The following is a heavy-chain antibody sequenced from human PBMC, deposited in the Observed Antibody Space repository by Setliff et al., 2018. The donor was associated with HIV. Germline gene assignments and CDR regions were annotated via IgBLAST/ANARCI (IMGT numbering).Heavy chain of an antibody. CDR2: IYHSGST. Sequence: PSETLSLTCAVSGHSISSGYYWGWIRQPPGKGLEWIGSIYHSGSTYYNPSLKSRVTISVDTSKNQFSLKLSSVTAADTAVYYCARQWYYYDSSGYYPDAFDIWGQGTMVTVSS. CDR3: ARQWYYYDSSGYYPDAFDI. D-gene: IGHD3-22*01. CDR1: GHSISSGYY. J-gene: IGHJ3*02. V-gene: IGHV4-38-2*01.